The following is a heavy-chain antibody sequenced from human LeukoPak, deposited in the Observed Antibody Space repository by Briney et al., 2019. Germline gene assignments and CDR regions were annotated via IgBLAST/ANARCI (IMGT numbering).Heavy chain of an antibody. D-gene: IGHD6-19*01. CDR1: GFTFSSYG. CDR2: ISYDGSNK. CDR3: AKDKAVAGSHFDY. Sequence: GRSLRLSCAASGFTFSSYGMHWVRQAPGKGLEWVAVISYDGSNKYYADSVKGRFTISRDNSKNTLYLQMNSLRAEDTAVYYCAKDKAVAGSHFDYWGQGTLVTVSS. V-gene: IGHV3-30*18. J-gene: IGHJ4*02.